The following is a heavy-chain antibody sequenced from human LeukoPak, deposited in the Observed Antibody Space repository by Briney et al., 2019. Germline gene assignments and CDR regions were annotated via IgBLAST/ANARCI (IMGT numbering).Heavy chain of an antibody. CDR3: ARGVGSTSSNWFDP. CDR2: MYASGST. J-gene: IGHJ5*02. V-gene: IGHV4-61*02. CDR1: GGSISSGPYY. Sequence: SQTLSLTCTVSGGSISSGPYYWSWIRQPAGKGLEWIGRMYASGSTNYNPSLKSRVTISVDTPKNQFSLKLSSVTAADPAVYYCARGVGSTSSNWFDPWGQGTLVTVSS. D-gene: IGHD2-2*01.